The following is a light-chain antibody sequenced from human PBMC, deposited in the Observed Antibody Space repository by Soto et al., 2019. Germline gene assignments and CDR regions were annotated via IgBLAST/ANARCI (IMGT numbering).Light chain of an antibody. CDR3: QVRDVWPS. CDR1: QSVSTS. V-gene: IGKV3-11*01. J-gene: IGKJ1*01. CDR2: DAS. Sequence: IVLTQSPGTLALSPGESAVLSCRASQSVSTSLAWYQHKPGQAPRLFIYDASKSAPGIPARFAGSGSGTDFTLTISSLEPEDIAVYYCQVRDVWPSFGQGTKVEIK.